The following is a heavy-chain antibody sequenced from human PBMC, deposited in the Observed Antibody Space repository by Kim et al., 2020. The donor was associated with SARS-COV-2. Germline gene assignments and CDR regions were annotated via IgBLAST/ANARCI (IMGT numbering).Heavy chain of an antibody. CDR1: VDSISSGTYS. CDR3: ARNSILTRASWY. CDR2: ITYTGST. V-gene: IGHV4-31*03. J-gene: IGHJ4*02. D-gene: IGHD3-9*01. Sequence: SETLSLTCTVSVDSISSGTYSWTWIRQLPGKGLEFLGHITYTGSTYYNPSLESRVAMSVDLSRNQFSLSLTSVTDADTAVYFCARNSILTRASWYWGQGT.